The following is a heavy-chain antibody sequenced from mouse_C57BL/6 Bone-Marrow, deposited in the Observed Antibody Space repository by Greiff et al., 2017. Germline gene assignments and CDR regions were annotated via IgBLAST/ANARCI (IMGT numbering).Heavy chain of an antibody. CDR1: GYTFTSYG. Sequence: QVQLQQSGAELARPGASVKLSCKASGYTFTSYGISWVKQRTGQGLEWIGEIYPRSGNTYYNEKFKGKATLTADKSSSTAYMELRSLTSEDSAVSFCAITTVVADYWGQGTTLTVSS. J-gene: IGHJ2*01. D-gene: IGHD1-1*01. V-gene: IGHV1-81*01. CDR3: AITTVVADY. CDR2: IYPRSGNT.